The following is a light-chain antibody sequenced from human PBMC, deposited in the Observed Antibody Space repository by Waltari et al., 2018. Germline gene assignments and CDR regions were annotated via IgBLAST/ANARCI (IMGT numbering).Light chain of an antibody. CDR1: QPGRATY. J-gene: IGKJ4*01. CDR3: QQYDISPLT. V-gene: IGKV3-20*01. CDR2: DTS. Sequence: MARQPGRATYLALHQQQPYQAPTLVSHDTSSRATGIPDRFSGSGSGTYFSRTISSLEPEDFAVYYCQQYDISPLTFGGGTKVETK.